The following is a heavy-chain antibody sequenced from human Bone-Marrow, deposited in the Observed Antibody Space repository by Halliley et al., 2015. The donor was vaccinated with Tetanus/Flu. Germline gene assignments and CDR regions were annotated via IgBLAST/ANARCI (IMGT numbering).Heavy chain of an antibody. V-gene: IGHV5-10-1*01. CDR2: IDPSDSYT. Sequence: WMGRIDPSDSYTKYSPSFQGPITISADKSISTAYLQWNSLKASDSAIYYCAGDSSGSFSFDSWGQGTLVTVSS. CDR3: AGDSSGSFSFDS. D-gene: IGHD3-10*01. J-gene: IGHJ4*02.